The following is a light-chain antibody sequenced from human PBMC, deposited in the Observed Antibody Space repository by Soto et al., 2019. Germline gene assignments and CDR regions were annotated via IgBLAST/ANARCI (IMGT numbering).Light chain of an antibody. J-gene: IGKJ1*01. CDR3: QQYNYWPRT. Sequence: EILVTQFPATLSVSPGERATLSCRGSQSFSNKLAWCQQKPGQAPRLLIYGASTRATGAPARFSGSGSETEFTLTISNLQSEDFAVYYCQQYNYWPRTFGQGTNVEIK. CDR2: GAS. CDR1: QSFSNK. V-gene: IGKV3-15*01.